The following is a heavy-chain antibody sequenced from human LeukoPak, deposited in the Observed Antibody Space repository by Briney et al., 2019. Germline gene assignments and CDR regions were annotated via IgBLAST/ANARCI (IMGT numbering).Heavy chain of an antibody. D-gene: IGHD2-2*01. J-gene: IGHJ4*02. CDR2: IRYDGSNE. Sequence: GVSLRLSCVASGFTFSYYGMPWVRQAPGKGLEWVAFIRYDGSNEYYAESVKGRFTISRDNSKNTLYLQMNSLRVEDTAAYYRAKIEGKYQLANIPDSWGQGTLVTVSS. CDR3: AKIEGKYQLANIPDS. CDR1: GFTFSYYG. V-gene: IGHV3-30*02.